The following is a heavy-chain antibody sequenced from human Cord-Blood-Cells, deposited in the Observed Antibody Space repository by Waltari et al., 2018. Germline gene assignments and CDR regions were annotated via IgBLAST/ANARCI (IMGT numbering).Heavy chain of an antibody. CDR3: ARGVTITMIVVVIHYGMDV. J-gene: IGHJ6*02. CDR1: GGSFSGYY. Sequence: QVQLQQWGAGLLKPSETLSLTCAVYGGSFSGYYWSWIRQPPGKGLEWIGEINHSASTNYNPSLKSRVTISIDTSKNRFSLKLSSVTAADTAVYYCARGVTITMIVVVIHYGMDVWGQGTTVTVSS. V-gene: IGHV4-34*01. CDR2: INHSAST. D-gene: IGHD3-22*01.